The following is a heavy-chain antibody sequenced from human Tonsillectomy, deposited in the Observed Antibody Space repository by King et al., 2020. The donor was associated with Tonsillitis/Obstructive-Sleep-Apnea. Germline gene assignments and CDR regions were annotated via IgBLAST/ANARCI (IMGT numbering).Heavy chain of an antibody. V-gene: IGHV3-30*18. CDR1: GFTFSNYG. Sequence: VQLVESGGGVVQPGRSLRLSCAASGFTFSNYGIHWVRQAPGKGLEWVAVISYDGSNKYYADSVKGRFTISRDNSKNTLYVQMNSLRAEDTAVYYCAKDLSSTADYYCMDVWGQGTTVTVSS. J-gene: IGHJ6*02. D-gene: IGHD6-6*01. CDR3: AKDLSSTADYYCMDV. CDR2: ISYDGSNK.